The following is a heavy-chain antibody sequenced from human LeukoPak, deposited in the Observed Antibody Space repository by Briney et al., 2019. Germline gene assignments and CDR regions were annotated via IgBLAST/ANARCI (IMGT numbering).Heavy chain of an antibody. Sequence: GGSLRLSCAASGSTFSTHVMHWVRQAPGKGLEWVAIISYDGSNKYYGDSVKGRITISRDNSKNTLFLQLNSLRAEDTAVYYCARDYSGGLDYWGQGTLVTVSS. V-gene: IGHV3-30-3*01. D-gene: IGHD2-15*01. CDR3: ARDYSGGLDY. CDR2: ISYDGSNK. CDR1: GSTFSTHV. J-gene: IGHJ4*02.